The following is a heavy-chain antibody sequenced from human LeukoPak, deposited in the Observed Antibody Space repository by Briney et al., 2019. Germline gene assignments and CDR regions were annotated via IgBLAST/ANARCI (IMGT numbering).Heavy chain of an antibody. Sequence: SETLSLTCTVSGGSISSSSYYWGWIRQLPGKGLEWIGSINYSGSTYYNPSLKSRVTISVDTSKNQFSLQLSSVTAADTAVYYCARVLRFLEWSFEYWGQGTLVTVSS. V-gene: IGHV4-39*01. D-gene: IGHD3-3*01. J-gene: IGHJ4*02. CDR3: ARVLRFLEWSFEY. CDR2: INYSGST. CDR1: GGSISSSSYY.